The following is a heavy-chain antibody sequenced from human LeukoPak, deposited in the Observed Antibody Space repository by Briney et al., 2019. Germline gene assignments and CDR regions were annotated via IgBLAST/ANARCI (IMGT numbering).Heavy chain of an antibody. Sequence: SETLSLTCSVSGGSISSYYWNWLRQPPGKGLEWLGYIHNAGSTNYNPSLKGRVTISADTSKNYFSLKLNSVTATDAAVYYCARSGMDHYLYTGYLLFWGQGTLVTVSS. CDR3: ARSGMDHYLYTGYLLF. J-gene: IGHJ1*01. CDR2: IHNAGST. V-gene: IGHV4-59*01. D-gene: IGHD3-9*01. CDR1: GGSISSYY.